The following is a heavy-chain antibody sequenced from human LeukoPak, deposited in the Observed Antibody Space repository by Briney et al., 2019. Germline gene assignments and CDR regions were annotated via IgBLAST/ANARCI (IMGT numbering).Heavy chain of an antibody. Sequence: GGSLRLSCAASGSTFSSYGMHWVRQAPGKGLEWVAVISYDGSNKYYADSVKGRFTISRDNSKNTLYLQMNSLRAEDTAVYFCARAGATGTPTHFDIWGQGTMVTVSS. D-gene: IGHD1-1*01. V-gene: IGHV3-30*03. CDR2: ISYDGSNK. CDR3: ARAGATGTPTHFDI. CDR1: GSTFSSYG. J-gene: IGHJ3*02.